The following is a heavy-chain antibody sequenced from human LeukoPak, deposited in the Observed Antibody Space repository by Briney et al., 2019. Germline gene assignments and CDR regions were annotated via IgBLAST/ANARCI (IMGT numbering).Heavy chain of an antibody. CDR1: GFTFSSYA. V-gene: IGHV3-23*01. D-gene: IGHD1-26*01. CDR3: AKGYSRSEFVWRYYYYMDV. J-gene: IGHJ6*03. CDR2: ISGSGGST. Sequence: PGGSLRLSCAASGFTFSSYAMSWVRQAPGKGLEWVSSISGSGGSTYYADSVKGRFTISRDNSKNTLYLQMDSLGAEDTAVYFCAKGYSRSEFVWRYYYYMDVWGKGTTVTVSS.